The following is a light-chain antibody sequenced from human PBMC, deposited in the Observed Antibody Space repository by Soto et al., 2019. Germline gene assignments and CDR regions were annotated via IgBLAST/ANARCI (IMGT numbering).Light chain of an antibody. Sequence: DIQMTQSPSTLSASVGDRVTITCRASQRISIWLAWYQQKPGKAPKFLIYKASNLESGVPSRFSGSGSGTEFTLTISSLQPDDFATYYCQQYNSFSLTFGQGTKVEIK. CDR2: KAS. J-gene: IGKJ1*01. V-gene: IGKV1-5*03. CDR1: QRISIW. CDR3: QQYNSFSLT.